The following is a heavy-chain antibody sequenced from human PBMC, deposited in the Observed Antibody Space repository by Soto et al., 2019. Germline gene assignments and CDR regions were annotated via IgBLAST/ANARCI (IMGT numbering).Heavy chain of an antibody. V-gene: IGHV4-59*08. CDR1: GGSISSYY. D-gene: IGHD3-16*01. CDR3: ARLSSDYVFGDYYYYYGMDV. CDR2: IYYSGST. J-gene: IGHJ6*02. Sequence: PSETLSLTCTVSGGSISSYYWSWIRQPPGKGLEWIGYIYYSGSTNYNPSLKSRVTISVDTSKNQFSLKLSSVTAADTAVYYCARLSSDYVFGDYYYYYGMDVWGQGTTVTVS.